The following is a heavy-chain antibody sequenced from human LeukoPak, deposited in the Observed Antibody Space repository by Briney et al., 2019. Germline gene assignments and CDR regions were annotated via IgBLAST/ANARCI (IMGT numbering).Heavy chain of an antibody. CDR3: ARETLAVAGTNYFDS. D-gene: IGHD6-19*01. CDR1: GFTFSNAW. CDR2: ISYDGSNK. Sequence: PGGSLRLSCAASGFTFSNAWMTWVRQAPGKGLEWVALISYDGSNKYYADSVKGRFTISRDNSKNTLFLQMNSLRAEDTAVYYCARETLAVAGTNYFDSWGQGTLVTVSS. V-gene: IGHV3-30*03. J-gene: IGHJ4*02.